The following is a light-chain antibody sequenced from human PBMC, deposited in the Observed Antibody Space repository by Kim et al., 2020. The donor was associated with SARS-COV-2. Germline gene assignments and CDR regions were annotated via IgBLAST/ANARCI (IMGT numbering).Light chain of an antibody. CDR2: AAS. CDR3: QQSYITPFT. CDR1: QSISSH. V-gene: IGKV1-39*01. J-gene: IGKJ3*01. Sequence: IRITQSPSSLSASVGDRVTITCRTTQSISSHLNWYQQKPGRAPKLLISAASTLQGGVPSRFSGSGSETDFTLTISSLQPEDFATYFCQQSYITPFTFGPGTKVDIK.